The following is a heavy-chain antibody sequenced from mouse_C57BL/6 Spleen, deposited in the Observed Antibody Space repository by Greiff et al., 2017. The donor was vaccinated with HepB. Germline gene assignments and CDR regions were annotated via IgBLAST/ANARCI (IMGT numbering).Heavy chain of an antibody. Sequence: VQLQQPGAELVMPGASVKLSCKASGYTFTSYWMHWVKQRPGQGLEWIGEIDPSDSYTNYNQKFKGKSTLTADKSSSTAYMQLSSLTSEDSAVYYCASVGVFDYWGQGTTLTGSS. CDR3: ASVGVFDY. J-gene: IGHJ2*01. D-gene: IGHD1-1*01. CDR1: GYTFTSYW. CDR2: IDPSDSYT. V-gene: IGHV1-69*01.